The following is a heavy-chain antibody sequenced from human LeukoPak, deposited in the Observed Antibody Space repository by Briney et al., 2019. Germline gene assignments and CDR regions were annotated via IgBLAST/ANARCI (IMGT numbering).Heavy chain of an antibody. Sequence: PGGSLRLSCAASGFTFSSYAMSWVRQAPGKGLEWVSAFSGSGGDTYYADSVKGRFTISRDNAKNSLYLQMNSLRAEDTAVYYCARDLTRGGYSDYWGQGTLVTVSS. CDR2: FSGSGGDT. V-gene: IGHV3-23*01. CDR3: ARDLTRGGYSDY. J-gene: IGHJ4*02. CDR1: GFTFSSYA. D-gene: IGHD2-15*01.